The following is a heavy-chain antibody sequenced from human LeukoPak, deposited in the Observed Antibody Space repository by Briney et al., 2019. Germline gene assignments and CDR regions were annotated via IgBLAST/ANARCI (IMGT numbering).Heavy chain of an antibody. D-gene: IGHD3-22*01. CDR3: ARVLNKKWLFPAYDY. J-gene: IGHJ4*02. Sequence: SETLSLTCAVYGGSFSGYYWSWIRQPPGKGLEWIGEINHSGSTNYNPSLKSRVTISVDTSKNQFSLKLSSVTAADTAVYCCARVLNKKWLFPAYDYWGQGTLVTVSS. CDR1: GGSFSGYY. CDR2: INHSGST. V-gene: IGHV4-34*01.